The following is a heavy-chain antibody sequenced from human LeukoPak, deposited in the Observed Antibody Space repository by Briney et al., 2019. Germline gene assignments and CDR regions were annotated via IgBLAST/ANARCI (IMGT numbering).Heavy chain of an antibody. CDR2: ISSSSSYI. Sequence: GGSLRLSCAVSVFTFSIYSMNWVRQAPGEGLWWVSSISSSSSYIYYADSVKGRFTISRNKAKNSLYLRMNSLRAEDTAVYYCARITMVRGASDYWGQGTLVTVSS. CDR1: VFTFSIYS. CDR3: ARITMVRGASDY. J-gene: IGHJ4*02. V-gene: IGHV3-21*01. D-gene: IGHD3-10*01.